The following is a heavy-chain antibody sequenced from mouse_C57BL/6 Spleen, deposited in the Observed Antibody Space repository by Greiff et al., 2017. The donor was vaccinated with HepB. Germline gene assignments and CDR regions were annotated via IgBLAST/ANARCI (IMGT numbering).Heavy chain of an antibody. CDR3: ATWMSRGFAY. Sequence: EVKLMESGGGLVKPGGSLKLSCAASGFTFSDYGMHWVRQAPEKGLEWVAYISSGSSTIYYADTVKGRFTISRENAKNTLFLQMTSLRSEDTAMYYCATWMSRGFAYWGQGTLVTVSA. J-gene: IGHJ3*01. CDR2: ISSGSSTI. CDR1: GFTFSDYG. V-gene: IGHV5-17*01.